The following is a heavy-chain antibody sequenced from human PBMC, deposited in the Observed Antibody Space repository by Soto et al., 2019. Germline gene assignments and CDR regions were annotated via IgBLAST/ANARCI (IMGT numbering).Heavy chain of an antibody. D-gene: IGHD2-15*01. CDR1: GGSISSGSYY. Sequence: QVQLQESGPGLVKPSQTLSLTCAVSGGSISSGSYYWTWIRQHPGKGLEWIGYIFYNGSTYYNPSLKSRVTISVDTSKHQFSLKLNSVTAADTAVYYCARECGGSCYSDPSRWYFNLWGRGTLVTVSS. V-gene: IGHV4-31*11. CDR2: IFYNGST. CDR3: ARECGGSCYSDPSRWYFNL. J-gene: IGHJ2*01.